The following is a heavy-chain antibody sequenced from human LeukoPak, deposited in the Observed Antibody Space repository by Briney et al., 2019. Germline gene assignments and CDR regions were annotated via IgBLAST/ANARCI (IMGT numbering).Heavy chain of an antibody. CDR1: GGSISSGGYY. Sequence: SETLSLTCTVSGGSISSGGYYWSWIRQHPGKGLEWIGYIYYSGSTYYNPSLKSRVTISVDTSKNQFSLKLSSVTAADTAVYYCARDKSGDSYGFNYWGQGTLVTVSS. D-gene: IGHD5-18*01. CDR3: ARDKSGDSYGFNY. V-gene: IGHV4-31*03. J-gene: IGHJ4*02. CDR2: IYYSGST.